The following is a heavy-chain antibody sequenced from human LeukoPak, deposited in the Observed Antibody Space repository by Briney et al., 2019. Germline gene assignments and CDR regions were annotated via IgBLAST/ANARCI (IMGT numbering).Heavy chain of an antibody. Sequence: GGSLRLSCAASGFTFSSYSMNWVRQAPGKGLEWVSSISSSSSYIYYADSVKGRFTISRDNAKNSLYLQMNSLRAEDTAVYYCARDCSSTSCYPDWFDPWGQGTLVTVSS. CDR3: ARDCSSTSCYPDWFDP. D-gene: IGHD2-2*01. J-gene: IGHJ5*02. V-gene: IGHV3-21*01. CDR1: GFTFSSYS. CDR2: ISSSSSYI.